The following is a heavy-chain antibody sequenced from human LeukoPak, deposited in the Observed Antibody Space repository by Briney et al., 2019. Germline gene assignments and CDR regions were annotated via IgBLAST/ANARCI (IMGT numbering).Heavy chain of an antibody. CDR3: ARLSSRRFPPTYSFDRRNYFDY. Sequence: SETLSLTCSVYGGSFSNYYWGWVPQPPGKVLEVIGEIKHRGSTSYNPSLKSPVNMSVDTSKNQFSLNLSSVTAADTAVYYCARLSSRRFPPTYSFDRRNYFDYWGQGTLVTVSS. CDR1: GGSFSNYY. CDR2: IKHRGST. J-gene: IGHJ4*02. D-gene: IGHD3-22*01. V-gene: IGHV4-34*01.